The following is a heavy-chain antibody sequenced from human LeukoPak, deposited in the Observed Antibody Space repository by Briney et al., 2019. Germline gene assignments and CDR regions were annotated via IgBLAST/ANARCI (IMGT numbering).Heavy chain of an antibody. CDR2: ISSSSSYI. CDR1: GFTFSSYS. Sequence: NSGRSLRLSCAASGFTFSSYSMNWVRQAPGKGLEWVSSISSSSSYIYYADSVKGRFTISRDNAKNSLYLQMNSLRAEDTAVYYCARVPAGVSSSPPNYFDYWGQGTLVTVSS. J-gene: IGHJ4*02. CDR3: ARVPAGVSSSPPNYFDY. V-gene: IGHV3-21*01. D-gene: IGHD2-2*01.